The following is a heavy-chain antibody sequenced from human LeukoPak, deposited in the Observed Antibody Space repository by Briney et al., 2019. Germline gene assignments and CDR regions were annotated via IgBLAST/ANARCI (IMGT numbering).Heavy chain of an antibody. CDR2: ISGSGGSA. V-gene: IGHV3-23*01. CDR1: GFTFSSYA. CDR3: AKKGGMRYDFWSGPMWFDP. J-gene: IGHJ5*02. Sequence: PGGSLRLSCAASGFTFSSYAMSWVRQAPGKGLEWVSAISGSGGSAYYADSVKGRFTISRDNSKNTLYLQMNSLRAEDTAVYYCAKKGGMRYDFWSGPMWFDPWGQGTLVTVSS. D-gene: IGHD3-3*01.